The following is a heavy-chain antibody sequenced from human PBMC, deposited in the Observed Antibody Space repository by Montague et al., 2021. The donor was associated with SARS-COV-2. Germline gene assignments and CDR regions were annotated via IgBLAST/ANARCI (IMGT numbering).Heavy chain of an antibody. J-gene: IGHJ3*02. V-gene: IGHV4-59*01. D-gene: IGHD5-18*01. CDR2: IYYSGST. CDR3: ARGSYGLDAFDI. Sequence: SETLSLICTVSGGSISSYYWSWIRQPPGKGLEWIGYIYYSGSTNYNPSLKSRVTISLDTSKNQFSLKLNSVTAADTAVYYCARGSYGLDAFDIWGQGTMVTVSS. CDR1: GGSISSYY.